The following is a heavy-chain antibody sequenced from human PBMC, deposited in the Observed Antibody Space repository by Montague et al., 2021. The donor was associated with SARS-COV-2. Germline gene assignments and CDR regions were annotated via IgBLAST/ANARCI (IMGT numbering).Heavy chain of an antibody. CDR3: ARDLHDTCGSTYLTPFRFDP. J-gene: IGHJ5*02. Sequence: TLSLTCTVSGGSINNGDHYWSWIRQHPGKGLEWIGYIYSSGSTYYNPSLKSRVTISADTSKNQFSLKLSSVTAADTAVYYCARDLHDTCGSTYLTPFRFDPWGQGTLVTVSS. CDR2: IYSSGST. V-gene: IGHV4-31*03. D-gene: IGHD3-22*01. CDR1: GGSINNGDHY.